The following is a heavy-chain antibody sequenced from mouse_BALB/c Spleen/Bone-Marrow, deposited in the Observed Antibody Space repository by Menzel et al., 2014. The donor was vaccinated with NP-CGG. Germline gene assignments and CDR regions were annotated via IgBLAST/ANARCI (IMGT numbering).Heavy chain of an antibody. CDR1: GYAFTNYL. CDR2: INPGSGGT. V-gene: IGHV1-54*01. D-gene: IGHD4-1*01. CDR3: ARCLTGMSALDF. Sequence: VQLQQSGAELVRPGTSVKVPCKASGYAFTNYLIEWVKQRPGQGLEWIGVINPGSGGTNYNEKFRGKATLTADKSSSTAYMQLSSLTSDDSAVYFCARCLTGMSALDFWGQGTSVTVSS. J-gene: IGHJ4*01.